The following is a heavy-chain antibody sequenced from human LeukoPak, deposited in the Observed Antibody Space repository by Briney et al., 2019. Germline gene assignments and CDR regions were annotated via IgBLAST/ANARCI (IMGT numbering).Heavy chain of an antibody. J-gene: IGHJ3*02. V-gene: IGHV1-18*01. CDR3: ARDSYTIKHHHAFDI. CDR2: ISAYNGNT. CDR1: GYTFTSYG. Sequence: ASVKVSCKASGYTFTSYGISWVRQAPGQGLEWMGWISAYNGNTNYAQKLQGRVTMTTDTSTSTAYMELSSLRSDDTAVYYCARDSYTIKHHHAFDIWGQGTMVTVSS. D-gene: IGHD2-21*01.